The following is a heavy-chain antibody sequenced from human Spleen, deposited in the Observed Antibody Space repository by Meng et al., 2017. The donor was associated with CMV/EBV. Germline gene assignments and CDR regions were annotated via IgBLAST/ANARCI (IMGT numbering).Heavy chain of an antibody. D-gene: IGHD3-22*01. Sequence: QLQGSGAGQVKLPDTLSLGGAVSVDSIRRTNWWGWIRQPPGKGLEWIGYIYYSGITSYNPSLKSRVTMSVDTSKNQCSLNLNAVTAVDPAVYYCARNVPGTSAYYDWGQGTLVTVSS. CDR1: VDSIRRTNW. V-gene: IGHV4-28*01. J-gene: IGHJ4*02. CDR3: ARNVPGTSAYYD. CDR2: IYYSGIT.